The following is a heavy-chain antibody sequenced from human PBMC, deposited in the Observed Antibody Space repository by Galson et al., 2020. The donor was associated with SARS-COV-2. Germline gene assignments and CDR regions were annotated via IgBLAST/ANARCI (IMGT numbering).Heavy chain of an antibody. CDR1: GGSISSDVSY. D-gene: IGHD3-16*01. J-gene: IGHJ4*02. CDR3: ASPGEVDDDYFDN. CDR2: FYSTGNS. V-gene: IGHV4-39*01. Sequence: SETLSLTCTVSGGSISSDVSYWAWIRQPPGKGLEWVGTFYSTGNSYYNPSLKSRLSISVDTSKWQCSLNLRSVTAADTALYFCASPGEVDDDYFDNWGRGTLVTVSS.